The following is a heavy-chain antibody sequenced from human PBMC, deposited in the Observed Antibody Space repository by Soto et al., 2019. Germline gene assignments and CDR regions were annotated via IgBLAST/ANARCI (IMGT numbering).Heavy chain of an antibody. CDR2: IYYSGST. V-gene: IGHV4-59*01. CDR3: ARSDIVVVPAAMPFDY. D-gene: IGHD2-2*01. CDR1: GGSISSYY. J-gene: IGHJ4*02. Sequence: SETLSLTCTVSGGSISSYYWSWIRQPPGKGLEWIGYIYYSGSTNYNPSLKSRVTISVDTSKNQFSLKLSSVTAADTAVYYCARSDIVVVPAAMPFDYWGQGTLVTVSS.